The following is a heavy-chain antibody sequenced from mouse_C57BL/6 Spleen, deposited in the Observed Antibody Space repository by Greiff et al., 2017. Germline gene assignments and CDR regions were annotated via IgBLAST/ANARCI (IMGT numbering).Heavy chain of an antibody. D-gene: IGHD2-4*01. CDR1: GYSITSGYY. V-gene: IGHV3-6*01. J-gene: IGHJ2*01. CDR3: AREGGLRRAFDY. CDR2: ISYDGSN. Sequence: EVQLQQSGPGLVKPSQSLSLPCSVTGYSITSGYYWNWIRQFPGNKLEWMGYISYDGSNNYNPSLKNRISITRDTSKNQFFLKLNSVTTEDTATYYCAREGGLRRAFDYWGQGTTRTVSS.